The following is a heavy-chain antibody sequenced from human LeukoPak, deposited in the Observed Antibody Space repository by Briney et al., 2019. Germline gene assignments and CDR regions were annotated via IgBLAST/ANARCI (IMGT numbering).Heavy chain of an antibody. J-gene: IGHJ4*02. CDR1: GFTFSSYP. V-gene: IGHV3-21*01. Sequence: GGSLRLSCAASGFTFSSYPLNWVRQAPGKGLEWVSSISTSNTYIYYADSLQGRFTISRDNAKNTLYLQMNSLRAEDTAVYYCARDYYDSFDYWGQGTLVTVSS. CDR2: ISTSNTYI. D-gene: IGHD3-22*01. CDR3: ARDYYDSFDY.